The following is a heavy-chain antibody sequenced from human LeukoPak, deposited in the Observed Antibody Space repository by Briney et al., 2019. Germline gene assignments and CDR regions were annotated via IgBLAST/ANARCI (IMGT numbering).Heavy chain of an antibody. CDR3: TTSFDWLLDN. V-gene: IGHV3-73*01. J-gene: IGHJ4*02. CDR2: IRTKPNNYAT. Sequence: GGSLRLSCAASGFTFSDSAIHWVRQASGKGLEWVGRIRTKPNNYATSYAASVAGRFALSRDDSKNTAYLQMNSLKTEDTAVYYCTTSFDWLLDNWGQGTLVTVSS. CDR1: GFTFSDSA. D-gene: IGHD3-9*01.